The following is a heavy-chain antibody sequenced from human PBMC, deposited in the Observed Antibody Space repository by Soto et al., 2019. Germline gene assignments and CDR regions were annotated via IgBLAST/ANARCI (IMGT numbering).Heavy chain of an antibody. CDR3: ARDGIDSTPPDYSDSSGYYYFDY. Sequence: SVKVSCKASGGTFSSYAISWVRQAPGQGLEWMGGIIPIFGTANYAQKFQGRVTITADESTSTAYMELSSLRSEDTAVYYCARDGIDSTPPDYSDSSGYYYFDYWGQGTLVTVSS. CDR2: IIPIFGTA. CDR1: GGTFSSYA. V-gene: IGHV1-69*13. D-gene: IGHD3-22*01. J-gene: IGHJ4*02.